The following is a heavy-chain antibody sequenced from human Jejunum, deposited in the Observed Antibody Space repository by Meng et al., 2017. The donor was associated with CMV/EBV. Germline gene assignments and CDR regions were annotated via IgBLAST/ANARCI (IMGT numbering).Heavy chain of an antibody. CDR2: INDNGAGT. CDR3: ARAQGYYDSSGYYNSYYYYGMDV. J-gene: IGHJ6*02. V-gene: IGHV3-20*03. D-gene: IGHD3-22*01. Sequence: MIWVRQAPGRGLEWVAGINDNGAGTGYADSVKGRFTISRDNAKNSLYLQMNSLRAEDTALYYCARAQGYYDSSGYYNSYYYYGMDVWGQGTTVTVSS.